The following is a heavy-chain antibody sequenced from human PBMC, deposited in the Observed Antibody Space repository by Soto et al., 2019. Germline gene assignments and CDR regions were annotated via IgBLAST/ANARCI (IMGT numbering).Heavy chain of an antibody. V-gene: IGHV1-69*01. CDR3: ARGGVDVVATSAFDY. J-gene: IGHJ4*02. CDR1: GGTFNNYA. Sequence: QVQLVQSGAEVKKPGSSVKVSCKASGGTFNNYAISWVRQAPGQGLEWMGGIIPIIGTADYAHKFQGRRAISADESTGTTFMALSSLRSEDTALYYWARGGVDVVATSAFDYWGQGTLVTVSS. CDR2: IIPIIGTA. D-gene: IGHD5-12*01.